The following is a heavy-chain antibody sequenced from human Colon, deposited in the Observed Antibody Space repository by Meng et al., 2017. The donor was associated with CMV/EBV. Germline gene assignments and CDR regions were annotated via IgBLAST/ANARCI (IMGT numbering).Heavy chain of an antibody. CDR2: ISSSSSYI. V-gene: IGHV3-21*01. J-gene: IGHJ4*02. CDR3: ARDPTYYYDSSGYPAGY. Sequence: GESLKISCAASGFTFSSYSMSWVRQAPGKGLEWVSSISSSSSYIYYADSVKGRFTISRDNAKNSLYLQMNSLRAEDTAVYYCARDPTYYYDSSGYPAGYWGQGTLVTVSS. CDR1: GFTFSSYS. D-gene: IGHD3-22*01.